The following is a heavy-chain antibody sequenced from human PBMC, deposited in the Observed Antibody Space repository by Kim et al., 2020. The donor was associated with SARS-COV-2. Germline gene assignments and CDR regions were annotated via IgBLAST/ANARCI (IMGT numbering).Heavy chain of an antibody. V-gene: IGHV1-2*06. CDR1: GHTFSGNY. Sequence: ASVKVSCKASGHTFSGNYIHWVRQAPGQRLEWMGRIDAHSGDTDYAKRSQGRVAMTVDTSISTAYMELRSLRADDTAVYFCVSGYDPFSLDFLGQGTLVT. D-gene: IGHD5-12*01. J-gene: IGHJ4*02. CDR3: VSGYDPFSLDF. CDR2: IDAHSGDT.